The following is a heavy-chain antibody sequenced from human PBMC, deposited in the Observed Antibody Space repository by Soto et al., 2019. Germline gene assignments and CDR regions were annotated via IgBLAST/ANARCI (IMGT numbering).Heavy chain of an antibody. D-gene: IGHD2-15*01. V-gene: IGHV1-69*01. Sequence: QVQLVQSGAEVKKPGSSVKVSCKASGGTFSSYAISWVLQAPGQGLEWMGGIIPIFGTANYAQKFHGRVTITAEESTSTAYMELSSLRSEDTAVYYCARDRVVAAHAGGGKLFYYYGMDVWGQGTTVTVSS. CDR2: IIPIFGTA. CDR3: ARDRVVAAHAGGGKLFYYYGMDV. J-gene: IGHJ6*02. CDR1: GGTFSSYA.